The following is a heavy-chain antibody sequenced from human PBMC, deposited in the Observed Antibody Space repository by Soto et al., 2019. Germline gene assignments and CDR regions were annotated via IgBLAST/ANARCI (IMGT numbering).Heavy chain of an antibody. J-gene: IGHJ4*02. V-gene: IGHV4-61*01. CDR3: ARGRPMSAPDS. CDR1: GFFVSRGSYY. Sequence: QVQLQESGPGLVKPSETLSLTCTISGFFVSRGSYYWTWIRQPPGKGLEWIGYIYYTGSTNYNTSLKSRVTISIDTSKNQFSLNLSSVTAADTAVYYCARGRPMSAPDSWGQGTLVTVSS. CDR2: IYYTGST. D-gene: IGHD3-3*01.